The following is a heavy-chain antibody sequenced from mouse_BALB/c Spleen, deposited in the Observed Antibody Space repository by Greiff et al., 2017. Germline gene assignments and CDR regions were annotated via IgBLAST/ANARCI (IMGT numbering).Heavy chain of an antibody. CDR2: IRSGGST. CDR1: GFTFSSYA. V-gene: IGHV5-6-5*01. D-gene: IGHD1-1*01. J-gene: IGHJ4*01. CDR3: AREDYYGSSHDYAMDY. Sequence: EVQLVESGGGLVKPGGSLTLSCAASGFTFSSYAMHWVRQTPGKRLEWVASIRSGGSTYYPDSVKGRFTISRDNARNLLYLQMSRLRSEDTAMYYCAREDYYGSSHDYAMDYWGQGTSVTVSS.